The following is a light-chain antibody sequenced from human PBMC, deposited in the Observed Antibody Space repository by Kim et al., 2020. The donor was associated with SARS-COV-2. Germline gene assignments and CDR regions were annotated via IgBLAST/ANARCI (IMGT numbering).Light chain of an antibody. CDR3: QQYASAPWT. V-gene: IGKV3-20*01. CDR1: QSLGSSY. J-gene: IGKJ1*01. Sequence: SPGERATLSCRASQSLGSSYSAWYQQKPGQAPRLLIYAASTRATGIPDRFTDSGSGTDFTLTISRLEPEDFAVYYCQQYASAPWTFGPGTKVDIK. CDR2: AAS.